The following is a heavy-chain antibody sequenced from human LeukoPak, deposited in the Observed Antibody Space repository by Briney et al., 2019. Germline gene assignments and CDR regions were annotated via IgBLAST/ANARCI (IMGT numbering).Heavy chain of an antibody. J-gene: IGHJ4*02. D-gene: IGHD1-14*01. CDR2: IGPTGTDR. Sequence: GGSLRLSCAASGFTFSSCGFNWVRQAPGKGLEWVSSIGPTGTDRYYADSVRGRFTISRYDSTNSMYLQMDSLRDEDTAVYYCATETIGRHYDYWGQGTLLTVSS. V-gene: IGHV3-21*01. CDR3: ATETIGRHYDY. CDR1: GFTFSSCG.